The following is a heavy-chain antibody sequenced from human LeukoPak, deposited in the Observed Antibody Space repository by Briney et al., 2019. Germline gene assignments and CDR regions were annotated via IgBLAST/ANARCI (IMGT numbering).Heavy chain of an antibody. CDR2: ITGIGLHT. CDR3: AKAMRGPLT. J-gene: IGHJ5*02. CDR1: GFTFSTYG. Sequence: GGSLRLSCEASGFTFSTYGMSWVRQAPGKGFEWVSSITGIGLHTYYADSVKGRFTISRDNSKNTVYLQMNSLQAEDTAVYYCAKAMRGPLTWGQGTLVTVSS. D-gene: IGHD3-10*01. V-gene: IGHV3-23*01.